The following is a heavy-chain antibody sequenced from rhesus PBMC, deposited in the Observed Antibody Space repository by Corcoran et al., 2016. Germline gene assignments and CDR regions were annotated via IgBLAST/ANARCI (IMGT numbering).Heavy chain of an antibody. J-gene: IGHJ4*01. V-gene: IGHV3-178*01. CDR2: ISNGGGST. CDR1: GFTFSVYY. D-gene: IGHD5-24*01. CDR3: ARVGGTAGTFDC. Sequence: EVQLVESGGGLAQPGGSLRLSCAASGFTFSVYYMDWVRQATGKGLEWVSRISNGGGSTWYADSVKCRFTISKENAKNTLYFQMNSLRAEDTAVYYCARVGGTAGTFDCWGQGVLVTVSS.